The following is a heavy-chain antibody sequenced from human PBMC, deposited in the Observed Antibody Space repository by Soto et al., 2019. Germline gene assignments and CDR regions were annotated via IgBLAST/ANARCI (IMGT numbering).Heavy chain of an antibody. CDR3: ARAGSEITFGGVIGDY. V-gene: IGHV1-69*02. J-gene: IGHJ4*02. Sequence: ASVKVSCKASGGTFSSYTISWVRQAPGQGLEWMGRIIPILGIANYAQKFQGRVTITADKSTSTAYMELSSLRSEDTAVYYCARAGSEITFGGVIGDYWGQGTLVTVSS. CDR2: IIPILGIA. D-gene: IGHD3-16*02. CDR1: GGTFSSYT.